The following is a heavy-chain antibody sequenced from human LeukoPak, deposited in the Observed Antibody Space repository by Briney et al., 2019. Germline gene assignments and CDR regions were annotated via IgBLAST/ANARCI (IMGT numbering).Heavy chain of an antibody. CDR3: ATDSRFRYCSGGSCFDHENWFDP. J-gene: IGHJ5*02. Sequence: ASVKVSCKVSGYTFTELSMHWVRQAPGKGLEWMGGFDPEDGETIYAQKFQGRVTMTEDTSTDTAYMELSSLRSEDTAVYYCATDSRFRYCSGGSCFDHENWFDPWGQGTLVTVSS. CDR1: GYTFTELS. CDR2: FDPEDGET. D-gene: IGHD2-15*01. V-gene: IGHV1-24*01.